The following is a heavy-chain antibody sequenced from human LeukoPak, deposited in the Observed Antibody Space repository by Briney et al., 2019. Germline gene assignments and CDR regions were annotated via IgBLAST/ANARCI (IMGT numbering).Heavy chain of an antibody. J-gene: IGHJ5*02. CDR3: ARRSYVNWFDP. CDR2: IYHSGST. CDR1: GYSISSGYY. Sequence: PSETLSLTCTVSGYSISSGYYWGWIRQPPGKGLEWIGSIYHSGSTYYNPSLKSRVTISVDTSKNQFSLKLSSVTAADTAVYYCARRSYVNWFDPWGQGTLVTVSS. V-gene: IGHV4-38-2*02. D-gene: IGHD3-16*01.